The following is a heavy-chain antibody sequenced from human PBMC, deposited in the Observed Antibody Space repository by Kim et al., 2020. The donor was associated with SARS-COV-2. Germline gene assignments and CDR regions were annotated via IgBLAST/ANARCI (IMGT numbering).Heavy chain of an antibody. V-gene: IGHV3-30*18. CDR1: GFTFSSYG. Sequence: GGSLRLSCAASGFTFSSYGMHWVRQAPGKGLEWVAVISYDGSNKYYADSVKGRFTISRDNSKNTLYLQMNSLRAEDTAVYYCAKDSASCCYYGCTYYYYGMDVWGQGTTVTVSS. CDR2: ISYDGSNK. D-gene: IGHD3-10*01. CDR3: AKDSASCCYYGCTYYYYGMDV. J-gene: IGHJ6*02.